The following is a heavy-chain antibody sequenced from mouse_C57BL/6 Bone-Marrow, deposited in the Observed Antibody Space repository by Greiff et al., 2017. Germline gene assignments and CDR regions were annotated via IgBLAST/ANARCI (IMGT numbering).Heavy chain of an antibody. CDR3: ARIIYYGSSYDYAIDY. V-gene: IGHV5-17*01. D-gene: IGHD1-1*01. Sequence: DVQLQESGGGLVKPGGSLKLSCAASGFTFSDYGMHWVRQAPEKGLEWVAYISSGSSTIYYADTVKGRFTISRDNAKNTLFLQMTSLRSEDTAMYYCARIIYYGSSYDYAIDYWGQGTSVTVSS. CDR2: ISSGSSTI. CDR1: GFTFSDYG. J-gene: IGHJ4*01.